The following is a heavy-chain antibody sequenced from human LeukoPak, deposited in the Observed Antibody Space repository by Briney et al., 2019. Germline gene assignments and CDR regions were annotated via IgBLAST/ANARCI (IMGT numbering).Heavy chain of an antibody. J-gene: IGHJ6*02. CDR1: GGSISSYY. V-gene: IGHV4-59*01. D-gene: IGHD6-19*01. CDR2: IYYSGST. Sequence: SETLSLTCTVSGGSISSYYWSWIRQPPGKGLEWIGYIYYSGSTNYNPSLKSRVTISVDTSKNQFSLKLSSVTAADTAVYYCARVAVYYGMDVWGQGTTATVSS. CDR3: ARVAVYYGMDV.